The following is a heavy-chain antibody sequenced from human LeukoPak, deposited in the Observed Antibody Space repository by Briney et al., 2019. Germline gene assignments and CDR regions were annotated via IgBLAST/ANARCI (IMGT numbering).Heavy chain of an antibody. CDR3: ARPHYDFWSGHPYYYYGMDV. Sequence: ASVKVSCKASGYTFTGYYMHWVRQAPGQGLEWMGWINPNSGGTNYAQKFQGRVTMTRDTSISTAYMELSRLRSDDTAVYYCARPHYDFWSGHPYYYYGMDVWGQGTTVTVSS. CDR1: GYTFTGYY. J-gene: IGHJ6*02. D-gene: IGHD3-3*01. CDR2: INPNSGGT. V-gene: IGHV1-2*02.